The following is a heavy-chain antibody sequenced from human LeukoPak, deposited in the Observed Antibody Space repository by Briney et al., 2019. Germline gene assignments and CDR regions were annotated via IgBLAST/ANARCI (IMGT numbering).Heavy chain of an antibody. J-gene: IGHJ6*02. CDR1: RFPFSSSS. Sequence: GGSLRLSCAASRFPFSSSSMNWVRQAPGKGLEWVSYISSSGTTIYYADSVKGRFTISRDNAKNSLYLQMNSLRAEDTAVYYCAKDLSSAITSALVLDVWGQGTTVIVSS. CDR2: ISSSGTTI. D-gene: IGHD3-22*01. V-gene: IGHV3-48*04. CDR3: AKDLSSAITSALVLDV.